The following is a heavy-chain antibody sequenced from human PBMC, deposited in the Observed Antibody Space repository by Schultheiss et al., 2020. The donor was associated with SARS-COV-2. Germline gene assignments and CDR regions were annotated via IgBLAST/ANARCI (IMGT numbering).Heavy chain of an antibody. Sequence: SETLSLTCTVSGGSISSGGYYWSWIRQPPGKGLEWIGSIYYSGSTYYNPSLKSRVTISVDTSKNQFSLKLSSVTAADTAVYYCARGLRREYYYYGMDVWGQGTTVTVSS. J-gene: IGHJ6*02. V-gene: IGHV4-39*07. D-gene: IGHD1-26*01. CDR1: GGSISSGGYY. CDR2: IYYSGST. CDR3: ARGLRREYYYYGMDV.